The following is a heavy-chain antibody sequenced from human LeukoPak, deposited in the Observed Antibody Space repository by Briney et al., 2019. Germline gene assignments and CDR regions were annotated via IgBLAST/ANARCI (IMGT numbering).Heavy chain of an antibody. J-gene: IGHJ4*02. CDR2: IIPIFGTA. Sequence: SVKVSCKASGGTFSSYAISWVRQAPGQGLEWMGGIIPIFGTANYAQKFQGRVTITADKSTSTAYMELSSLRSEDTAVYYCAADYYGSGSYYNINFDYWGQGTLVTVSS. CDR3: AADYYGSGSYYNINFDY. D-gene: IGHD3-10*01. CDR1: GGTFSSYA. V-gene: IGHV1-69*06.